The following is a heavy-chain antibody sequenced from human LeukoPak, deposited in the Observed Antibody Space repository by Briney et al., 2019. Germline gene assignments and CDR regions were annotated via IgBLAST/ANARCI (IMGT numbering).Heavy chain of an antibody. CDR1: GGPITSNSHY. V-gene: IGHV4-39*01. J-gene: IGHJ4*02. Sequence: SETLSLTCTVSGGPITSNSHYWGWIRQPPGKGLEWIGSISYSGDTHYNPSLRSRVTLSVDTSKSQFSLNLSSLTAADTAVFYCARQPHYYDTSAYYPSHFDYWGLGTLVTVAS. CDR2: ISYSGDT. D-gene: IGHD3-22*01. CDR3: ARQPHYYDTSAYYPSHFDY.